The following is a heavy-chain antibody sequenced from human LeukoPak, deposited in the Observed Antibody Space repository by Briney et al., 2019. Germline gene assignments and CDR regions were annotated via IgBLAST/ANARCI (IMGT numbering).Heavy chain of an antibody. CDR1: GYTFTSYD. CDR2: MNPNSGNT. CDR3: ARTDCGGDCYSSRGWFDP. D-gene: IGHD2-21*02. J-gene: IGHJ5*02. V-gene: IGHV1-8*03. Sequence: GASVKVSCKASGYTFTSYDINWVRQATGQGLEWMGWMNPNSGNTGYAQKFQGRVTITADKSTSTVYMDLSSLRSEDTAVYYCARTDCGGDCYSSRGWFDPWGQGTLVTVSS.